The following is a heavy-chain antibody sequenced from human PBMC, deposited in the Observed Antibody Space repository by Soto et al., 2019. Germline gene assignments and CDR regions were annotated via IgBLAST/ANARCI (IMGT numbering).Heavy chain of an antibody. CDR3: AKGSSSWYYPHLDY. J-gene: IGHJ4*02. D-gene: IGHD2-15*01. V-gene: IGHV3-30*18. Sequence: QVPLAESGGGVVQPGRSLRVSCVASGFTFSSYGMHWVRQAPGKGLEWVAIISYDGSNQNYADSVKGRFTISRDNSKNTLYLQMNSLRGEDTAVYYCAKGSSSWYYPHLDYWGQGTLVTVSS. CDR1: GFTFSSYG. CDR2: ISYDGSNQ.